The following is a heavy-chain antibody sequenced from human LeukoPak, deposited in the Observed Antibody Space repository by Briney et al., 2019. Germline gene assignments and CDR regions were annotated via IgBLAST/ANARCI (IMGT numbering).Heavy chain of an antibody. J-gene: IGHJ4*02. V-gene: IGHV1-2*02. CDR1: GYTFTGYQ. CDR3: ARDYYGSGTYSRDY. Sequence: GASVKVSCRASGYTFTGYQIHWVRQAPGQGLEWMGWINPNSDATNYAQDFQGRVTLTRDTSIGTAYMELSRLTSDDTAVYYCARDYYGSGTYSRDYWGQGTLVTVSS. CDR2: INPNSDAT. D-gene: IGHD3-10*01.